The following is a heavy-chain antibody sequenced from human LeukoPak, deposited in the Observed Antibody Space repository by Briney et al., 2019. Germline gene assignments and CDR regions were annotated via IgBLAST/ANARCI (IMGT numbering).Heavy chain of an antibody. D-gene: IGHD3-10*01. V-gene: IGHV4-30-2*01. CDR3: ARVVRGVMLNWFDP. Sequence: PSQTLSLTCTVSGGSISSGGYYWSWIRQPPGKGLEWIGEINHSGSTNYNPSLKSRVTISVDTSKNQFSLKLSSVTAADTAVYYCARVVRGVMLNWFDPWGQGTLVTVSS. CDR1: GGSISSGGYY. CDR2: INHSGST. J-gene: IGHJ5*02.